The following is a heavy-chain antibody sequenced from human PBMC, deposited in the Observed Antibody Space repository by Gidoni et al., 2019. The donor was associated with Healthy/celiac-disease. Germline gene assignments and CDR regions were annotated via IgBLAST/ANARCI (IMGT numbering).Heavy chain of an antibody. J-gene: IGHJ4*02. CDR1: GYPFNDYY. CDR3: ARDPRGSSGYYK. D-gene: IGHD3-22*01. Sequence: QVQLVQSGAEVKKPGASVKVSCKASGYPFNDYYMHWVRQAPGQGLEWMGWINPSSGGANYAQKFQGRVTMTRDTSISTAYMELSSLRSDDTAMYYCARDPRGSSGYYKWGQGTLVTVSS. CDR2: INPSSGGA. V-gene: IGHV1-2*02.